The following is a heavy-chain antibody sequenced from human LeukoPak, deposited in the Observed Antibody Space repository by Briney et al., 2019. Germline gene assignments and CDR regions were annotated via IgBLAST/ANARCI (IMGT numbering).Heavy chain of an antibody. CDR3: AKDIAEQLLEPEANWFGP. V-gene: IGHV3-11*01. D-gene: IGHD6-19*01. CDR1: GFTFSDYH. Sequence: GGSVRHSCAASGFTFSDYHMRWIRQAPGKGREWMSDISGSGSNKNYAAYVKGRFTISSDNAKKSLYLQMNTLRAEDTAVYYCAKDIAEQLLEPEANWFGPWGQGTLVSVSS. CDR2: ISGSGSNK. J-gene: IGHJ5*02.